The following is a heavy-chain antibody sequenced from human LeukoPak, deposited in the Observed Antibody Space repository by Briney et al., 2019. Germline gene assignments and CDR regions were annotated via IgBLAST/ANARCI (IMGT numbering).Heavy chain of an antibody. V-gene: IGHV3-48*04. CDR1: GFTFSHYS. Sequence: GGSLRLSCVASGFTFSHYSVNWVRQAPGKGLEWISYIGISSGNTKYADSVKGRFTIFGDSAKKSLYLQMTRLRVEDTAVYYCARDYNYAFDNWGQGTLVTVSS. J-gene: IGHJ4*02. CDR2: IGISSGNT. D-gene: IGHD5-24*01. CDR3: ARDYNYAFDN.